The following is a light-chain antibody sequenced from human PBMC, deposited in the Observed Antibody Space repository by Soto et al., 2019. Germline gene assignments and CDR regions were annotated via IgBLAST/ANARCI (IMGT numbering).Light chain of an antibody. Sequence: QAVVTQPPSASGTPGQRVSISCYGSSSNIGSNSVQWHQQLPGTAPNLLIYADNQRPSGVPDRFSGSKSGTSASLAITGLQSGDEADYYCAAWDDSLNGFVFGTGTKVTVL. CDR3: AAWDDSLNGFV. CDR2: ADN. V-gene: IGLV1-44*01. J-gene: IGLJ1*01. CDR1: SSNIGSNS.